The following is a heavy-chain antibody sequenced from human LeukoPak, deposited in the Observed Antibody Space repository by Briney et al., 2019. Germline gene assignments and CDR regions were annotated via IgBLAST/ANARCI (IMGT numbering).Heavy chain of an antibody. CDR2: IYHSGST. CDR1: GFSLVSYY. V-gene: IGHV4-4*02. Sequence: SGGSLRLSCAASGFSLVSYYMAWVRQPPGKGLEWIGEIYHSGSTNYNPSLKSRVTISVDKSKNQFSLKLSSVTAADTAVYYCARDGPTQIYYDSSGHDAFDIWGQGTMVTVSS. D-gene: IGHD3-22*01. CDR3: ARDGPTQIYYDSSGHDAFDI. J-gene: IGHJ3*02.